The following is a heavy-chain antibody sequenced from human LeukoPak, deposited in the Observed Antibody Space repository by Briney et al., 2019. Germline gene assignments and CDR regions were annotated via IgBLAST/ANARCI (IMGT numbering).Heavy chain of an antibody. V-gene: IGHV3-20*04. D-gene: IGHD3-22*01. Sequence: PGGSLRLSCAASGFTFDDYGMSWVRQAPGKGLEWVSGINWNGGSTGYADSVKGRFTISRDNSKNTLYLQMNSLRAEDTAVYYCAKSSDSSGLDAFDIWGQGTMVTVSS. CDR2: INWNGGST. J-gene: IGHJ3*02. CDR1: GFTFDDYG. CDR3: AKSSDSSGLDAFDI.